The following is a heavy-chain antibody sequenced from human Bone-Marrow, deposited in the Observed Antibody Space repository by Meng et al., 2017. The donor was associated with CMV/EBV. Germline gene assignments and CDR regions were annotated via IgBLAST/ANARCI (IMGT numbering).Heavy chain of an antibody. CDR2: IYYTGST. V-gene: IGHV4-30-4*08. CDR1: AGSISSGGYY. D-gene: IGHD3-9*01. Sequence: LRLSCTVSAGSISSGGYYWSWIRQRPGKGLEWIGYIYYTGSTNYNPSLKSRVTISVDTSKNQFSLKLSSVTAADTAVYYCARQDKLRYFDWLPYYYYGMDVWGQGTTVTVSS. CDR3: ARQDKLRYFDWLPYYYYGMDV. J-gene: IGHJ6*02.